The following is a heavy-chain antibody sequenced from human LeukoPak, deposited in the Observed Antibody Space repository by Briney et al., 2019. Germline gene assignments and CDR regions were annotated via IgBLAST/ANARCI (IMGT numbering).Heavy chain of an antibody. Sequence: PSDTLSPTCTVSGGSISSSSYYWGWIRQPPGKGLEWIGSIYNSGSTYYNPSLKSRVTISVDTSKNQFSLKLSSVTAADTAVYFCARREYYDSSGYRWGQGTLVTVSS. CDR1: GGSISSSSYY. CDR3: ARREYYDSSGYR. D-gene: IGHD3-22*01. V-gene: IGHV4-39*01. CDR2: IYNSGST. J-gene: IGHJ4*02.